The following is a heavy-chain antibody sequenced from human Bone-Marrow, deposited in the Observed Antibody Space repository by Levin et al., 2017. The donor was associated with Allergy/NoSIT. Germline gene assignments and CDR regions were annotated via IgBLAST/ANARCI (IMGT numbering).Heavy chain of an antibody. CDR2: INHSGST. CDR3: ARGLGVVNDIFDY. V-gene: IGHV4-34*01. J-gene: IGHJ4*02. CDR1: GGSFSGYY. D-gene: IGHD3-16*02. Sequence: SETLSLTCAVYGGSFSGYYWSWIRQPPGKGLEWIGEINHSGSTNYNPSLKSRVTISVDTSKNQFSLKLSSVTAADTAVYYCARGLGVVNDIFDYWGQGTLVTVSS.